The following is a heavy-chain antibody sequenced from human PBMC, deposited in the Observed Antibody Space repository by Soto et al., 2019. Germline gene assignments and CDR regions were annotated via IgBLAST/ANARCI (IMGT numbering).Heavy chain of an antibody. CDR3: ASGYYDSSGYSIDY. Sequence: QVQLVQSGAEVKKPGSSVKVSCKSSGGTFSSFAFSWVRQAPGEGLEWMGGLIVILGSTNYAQKFEGRVTITAGEGSTTAYMEVSGLRSEDTGVYFCASGYYDSSGYSIDYWGQGTQVTVST. CDR2: LIVILGST. CDR1: GGTFSSFA. V-gene: IGHV1-69*01. J-gene: IGHJ4*02. D-gene: IGHD3-22*01.